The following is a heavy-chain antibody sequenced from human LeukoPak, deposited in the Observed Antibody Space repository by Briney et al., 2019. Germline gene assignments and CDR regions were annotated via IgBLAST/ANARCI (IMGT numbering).Heavy chain of an antibody. D-gene: IGHD5-24*01. CDR3: ARAERRDGYNLASYYFDY. CDR1: GGSISSSSYY. J-gene: IGHJ4*02. V-gene: IGHV4-39*07. Sequence: SETLSLTCTVSGGSISSSSYYWAWIRQPPGKGLEWIGSIYYSGSTNYNPSLKSRVTISVDTSKNQFSLKLSSVTAADTAVYYCARAERRDGYNLASYYFDYWGQGTLVTVSS. CDR2: IYYSGST.